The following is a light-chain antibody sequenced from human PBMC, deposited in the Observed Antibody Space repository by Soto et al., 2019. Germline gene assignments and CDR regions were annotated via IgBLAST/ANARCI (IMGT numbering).Light chain of an antibody. CDR3: QQFNSYPLT. CDR1: QDISSY. J-gene: IGKJ4*01. Sequence: IPVTQSPAFLSASVGDRVTITCRASQDISSYLAWYQQKPRNAPKLLIYTASTLQSGVPSRFSGSGSATEFTITISSLQPEDFATYYCQQFNSYPLTFGGGTKVDIK. V-gene: IGKV1-9*01. CDR2: TAS.